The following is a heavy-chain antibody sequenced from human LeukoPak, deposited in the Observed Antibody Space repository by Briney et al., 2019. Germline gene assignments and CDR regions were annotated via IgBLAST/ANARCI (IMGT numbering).Heavy chain of an antibody. J-gene: IGHJ6*03. CDR3: ARYGDSSGWAYYMDV. D-gene: IGHD3-22*01. CDR2: INHSGST. CDR1: GFTLSSYG. Sequence: PGGSLRLSCAASGFTLSSYGMSWVRQAPGKGLEWIGEINHSGSTNYNPSLKSRVTISVDTSKNQFSLKLSSVTAADTAVYYCARYGDSSGWAYYMDVWGKGTTVTISS. V-gene: IGHV4-34*01.